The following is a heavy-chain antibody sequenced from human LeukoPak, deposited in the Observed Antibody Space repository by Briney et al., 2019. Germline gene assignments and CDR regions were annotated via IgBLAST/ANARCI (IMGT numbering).Heavy chain of an antibody. Sequence: SETLSLTCAVSGYSISSGYYWGWIRQPPGKGLEWIGSIYHSGSTYYNPSLKSRVTISVDTSKNQFSLKLSSVTAADTAVYYCARAPTMVRGVYTLGYYYYMDVWGKGTTVTVSS. CDR3: ARAPTMVRGVYTLGYYYYMDV. V-gene: IGHV4-38-2*01. CDR2: IYHSGST. CDR1: GYSISSGYY. J-gene: IGHJ6*03. D-gene: IGHD3-10*01.